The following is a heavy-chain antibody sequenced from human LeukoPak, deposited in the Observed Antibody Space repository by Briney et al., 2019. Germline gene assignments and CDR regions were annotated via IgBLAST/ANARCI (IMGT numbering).Heavy chain of an antibody. J-gene: IGHJ4*02. V-gene: IGHV3-48*03. CDR2: INSGGRTL. CDR3: ARGTFYFDY. Sequence: GGSLRLSCEASGFTFSSYEVNWVRQAPGKGLEWVSYINSGGRTLYYAHSVKGRFTISRDNAKNSLYLQMNSLRAEDTAVYYCARGTFYFDYWGQGTLVTVSS. CDR1: GFTFSSYE. D-gene: IGHD2/OR15-2a*01.